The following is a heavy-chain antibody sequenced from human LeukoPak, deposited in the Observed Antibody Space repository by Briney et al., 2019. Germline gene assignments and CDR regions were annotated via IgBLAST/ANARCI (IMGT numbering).Heavy chain of an antibody. D-gene: IGHD6-13*01. V-gene: IGHV4-4*07. CDR3: ALSSSSWFDAFDI. Sequence: SETLSLTCTVSGGSISSYYWSWMRQPAGKGLEWIGRIYTSGSTNYNPSLKSRVTMSVDTSKNQFSLKLSSVTAADTAVYYCALSSSSWFDAFDIWGQGTMVTVSS. J-gene: IGHJ3*02. CDR2: IYTSGST. CDR1: GGSISSYY.